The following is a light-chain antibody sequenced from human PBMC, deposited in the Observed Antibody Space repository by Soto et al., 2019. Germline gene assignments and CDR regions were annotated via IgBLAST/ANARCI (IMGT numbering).Light chain of an antibody. V-gene: IGKV1-33*01. CDR3: QQYENLPT. J-gene: IGKJ5*01. Sequence: DIQMTQSPSSLSASVGDRVTITCQASQNINNYLNWYQQKPGRAPKLLIYDASNLEAGVPPRFRGSGSGTDFTITISRLQPEDIATYYCQQYENLPTFGQGTRLEIK. CDR1: QNINNY. CDR2: DAS.